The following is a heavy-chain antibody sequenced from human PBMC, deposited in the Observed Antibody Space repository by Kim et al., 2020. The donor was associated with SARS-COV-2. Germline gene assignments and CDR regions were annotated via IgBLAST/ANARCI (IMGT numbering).Heavy chain of an antibody. V-gene: IGHV1-18*01. D-gene: IGHD4-17*01. Sequence: ASVKVSCKASGYTFTSYGISWVRQAPGQGLEWLGWVGAYNGDTNYAQNLQGRVTLTTDTSTSTAFLELRSLRSDDTAVYFCARDRGYGDDSFDHWGQGPLLTVSS. CDR3: ARDRGYGDDSFDH. CDR1: GYTFTSYG. CDR2: VGAYNGDT. J-gene: IGHJ4*02.